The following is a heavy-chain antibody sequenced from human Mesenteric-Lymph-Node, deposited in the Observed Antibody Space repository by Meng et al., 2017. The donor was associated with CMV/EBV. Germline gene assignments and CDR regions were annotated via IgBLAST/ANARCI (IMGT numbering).Heavy chain of an antibody. Sequence: CGETLSSYAKNWVRQAHGQGLEWMGWINTDTGKQTYEQGFTGRFVFSLDTSVSTAYLQISSLKAEDTAVYYCARSFVRLTGYYFPGYWGQGSLVTVSS. CDR3: ARSFVRLTGYYFPGY. CDR1: GETLSSYA. CDR2: INTDTGKQ. J-gene: IGHJ4*02. V-gene: IGHV7-4-1*02. D-gene: IGHD3-9*01.